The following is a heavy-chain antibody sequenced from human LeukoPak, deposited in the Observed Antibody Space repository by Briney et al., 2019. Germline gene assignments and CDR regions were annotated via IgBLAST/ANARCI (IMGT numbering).Heavy chain of an antibody. CDR2: IIPIFGTA. CDR1: GGTFSSYA. J-gene: IGHJ4*02. Sequence: ASVKVSCKASGGTFSSYAISWVRQAPGQGLEWMGGIIPIFGTANYAQKFQGRVTITTDESTSTAYIELSSLRSEDTAVYYCARDRSGTMVRGAAYYFDYWGQGTLVTVSS. V-gene: IGHV1-69*05. CDR3: ARDRSGTMVRGAAYYFDY. D-gene: IGHD3-10*01.